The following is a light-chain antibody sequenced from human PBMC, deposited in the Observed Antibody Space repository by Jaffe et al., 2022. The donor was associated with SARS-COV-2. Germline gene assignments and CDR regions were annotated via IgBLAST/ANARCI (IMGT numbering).Light chain of an antibody. CDR3: QQYGSSSPDT. Sequence: EIVLTQSPGTLSLSPGERATLSCRASQSVTSNSLAWYQQKPGQAPRLLIYGASSRATGIPDRFSGSGSETDFTLTISRLESEDFAVYYCQQYGSSSPDTFGQGTKLEIK. J-gene: IGKJ2*01. V-gene: IGKV3-20*01. CDR2: GAS. CDR1: QSVTSNS.